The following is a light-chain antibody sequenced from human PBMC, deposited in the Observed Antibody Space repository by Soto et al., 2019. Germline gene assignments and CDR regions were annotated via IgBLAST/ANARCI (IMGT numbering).Light chain of an antibody. CDR3: ISYTVINTRV. V-gene: IGLV2-14*01. Sequence: QSALTQPASVSGSPGQSITISCTGTSSDVGGYNYVSWYQQYPGKAPKLMIYDVSNRPSWVSNRFSGSKSGNTASLTISGFQAEDEADYYCISYTVINTRVFGSGTKVTVL. J-gene: IGLJ1*01. CDR2: DVS. CDR1: SSDVGGYNY.